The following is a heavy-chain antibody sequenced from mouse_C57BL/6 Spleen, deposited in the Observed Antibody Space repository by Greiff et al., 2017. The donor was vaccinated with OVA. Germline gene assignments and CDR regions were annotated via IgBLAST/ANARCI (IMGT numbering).Heavy chain of an antibody. CDR1: GFTFSSYA. Sequence: EVQRVESGGGLVKPGGSLKLSCAASGFTFSSYAMSWVRQTPEKRLEWVATISDGGSYTYYPDNVKGRFTISRDNAKNNLYLQMSHLKSEDTAMYYCAREDLLRYFDVWGTGTTVTVSS. CDR2: ISDGGSYT. CDR3: AREDLLRYFDV. J-gene: IGHJ1*03. V-gene: IGHV5-4*01.